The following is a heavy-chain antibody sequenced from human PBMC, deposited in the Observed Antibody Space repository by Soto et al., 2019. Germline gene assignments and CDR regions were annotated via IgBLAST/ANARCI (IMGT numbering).Heavy chain of an antibody. CDR3: AAVVPPSGILERLGLDP. D-gene: IGHD3-3*01. CDR2: IVVGSGNT. CDR1: GFTFTTSG. J-gene: IGHJ5*02. Sequence: SVKVSCKASGFTFTTSGIHWVRQARGQGLEWMGWIVVGSGNTKYNQKFQERVTLTRDMATDTAYMDLRSLTSADTAIYYCAAVVPPSGILERLGLDPWGQGTLVTVSS. V-gene: IGHV1-58*02.